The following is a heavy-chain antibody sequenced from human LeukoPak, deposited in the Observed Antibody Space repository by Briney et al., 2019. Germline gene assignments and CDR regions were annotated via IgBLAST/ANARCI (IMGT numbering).Heavy chain of an antibody. V-gene: IGHV3-74*01. CDR1: GFTFSSYW. D-gene: IGHD5-24*01. J-gene: IGHJ4*02. CDR3: ARGPKRWLQVYFDY. Sequence: PGGSLRLSCAASGFTFSSYWMNWVRQAPGKGLVWVSRIASDGSSTTYADSVKGRFSISRDNAKNTLYLQMNSLRVEDTAVYYCARGPKRWLQVYFDYWGQGTLVTVSS. CDR2: IASDGSST.